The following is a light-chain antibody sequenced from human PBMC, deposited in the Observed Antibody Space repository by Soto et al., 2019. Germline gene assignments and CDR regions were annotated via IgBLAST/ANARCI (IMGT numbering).Light chain of an antibody. CDR1: QSLLHSNGHNY. CDR3: MQALSSPT. J-gene: IGKJ4*01. Sequence: DIVMTQSPLSLPVTPGEPASISCRSSQSLLHSNGHNYLEWFLQKPGQSPQLLIYLASNRASGVPNRVSGSGSGTDVALKISRVEAEAGVVYCCMQALSSPTFGGGTKVEIK. CDR2: LAS. V-gene: IGKV2-28*01.